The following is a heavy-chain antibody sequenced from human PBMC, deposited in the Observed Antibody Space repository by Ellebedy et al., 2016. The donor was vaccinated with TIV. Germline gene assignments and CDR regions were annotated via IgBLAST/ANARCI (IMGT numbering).Heavy chain of an antibody. D-gene: IGHD1-1*01. Sequence: MPSETLSLTCSVSGGSINSGGYYWSWIRQYPGKGLEWIGYIYYSGSTYYNPSLESRVTISVDTSKNQFSLNLSSVTAADTAVYYCATGKYWDQLLVYWGQGTLVTVSS. CDR1: GGSINSGGYY. CDR3: ATGKYWDQLLVY. J-gene: IGHJ4*02. CDR2: IYYSGST. V-gene: IGHV4-31*03.